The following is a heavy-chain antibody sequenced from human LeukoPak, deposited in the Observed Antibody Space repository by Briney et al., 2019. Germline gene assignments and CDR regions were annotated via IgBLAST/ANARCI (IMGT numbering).Heavy chain of an antibody. CDR3: ARGSGWLQLYYFDY. CDR1: GGSISSYY. V-gene: IGHV4-59*01. J-gene: IGHJ4*02. D-gene: IGHD5-24*01. CDR2: IYYSGST. Sequence: SETLSLTCTVSGGSISSYYWSRIRQPPGKGLEWIGYIYYSGSTNYNPSLKSRVTISVDTSKNQFSLKLSSVTAADTAVYYCARGSGWLQLYYFDYWGQGTLVTVSS.